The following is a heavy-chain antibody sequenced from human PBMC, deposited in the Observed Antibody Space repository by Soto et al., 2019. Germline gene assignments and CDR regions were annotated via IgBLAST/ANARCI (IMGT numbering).Heavy chain of an antibody. CDR1: GGTFSSYA. J-gene: IGHJ4*02. Sequence: ASVKVSCKASGGTFSSYAISWVRQAPGQGLEWMGGITPIFGTANYAQKFQGRVTITADESTSTAYMELSSLRSEDTAVYYCARAHSDSSPCFDYWGQGTLVTVSS. CDR3: ARAHSDSSPCFDY. D-gene: IGHD2-15*01. CDR2: ITPIFGTA. V-gene: IGHV1-69*13.